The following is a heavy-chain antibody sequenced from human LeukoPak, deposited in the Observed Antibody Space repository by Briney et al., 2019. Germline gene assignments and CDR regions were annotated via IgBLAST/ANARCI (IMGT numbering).Heavy chain of an antibody. Sequence: SQTLSLTCTVSGGSISSGGYYWSWIRQHPGKGLEWIGYNTYYNPSLKSRVTISVDTSKNQFSLKLSSVTAADTAVYYCARAILTPSGYVWYFDLWGRGTLVTVSS. D-gene: IGHD3-3*01. CDR2: NT. J-gene: IGHJ2*01. CDR1: GGSISSGGYY. V-gene: IGHV4-31*03. CDR3: ARAILTPSGYVWYFDL.